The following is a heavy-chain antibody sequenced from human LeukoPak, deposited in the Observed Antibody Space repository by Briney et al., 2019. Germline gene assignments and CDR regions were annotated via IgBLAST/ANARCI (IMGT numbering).Heavy chain of an antibody. CDR1: GFTFSSYA. J-gene: IGHJ5*02. V-gene: IGHV3-23*01. D-gene: IGHD1-20*01. CDR3: AKDGLSYNWNAGRNWFDP. Sequence: GGSLRLSCAASGFTFSSYAMSWVRQAPGKGLEWVSAISGSGGSTYYADSVKGRFTISRDNSKNTLYLQMNSLRAEDTAVYYCAKDGLSYNWNAGRNWFDPWGQGTLVTVSS. CDR2: ISGSGGST.